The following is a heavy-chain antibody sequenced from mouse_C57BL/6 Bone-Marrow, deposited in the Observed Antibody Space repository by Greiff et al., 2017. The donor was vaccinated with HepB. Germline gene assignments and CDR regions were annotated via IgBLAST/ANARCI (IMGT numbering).Heavy chain of an antibody. V-gene: IGHV1-75*01. CDR2: IFPGSGST. J-gene: IGHJ2*01. Sequence: QVHVKQSGPELVKPGASVKISCKASGYTFTDYYINWVKQRPGQGLEWIGWIFPGSGSTYYNEKFKGKATLTVDKSSSTAYMLLSSLTSEDSAVYFCARRSANLENYFDYWGQGTTLTVSS. CDR1: GYTFTDYY. CDR3: ARRSANLENYFDY. D-gene: IGHD4-1*01.